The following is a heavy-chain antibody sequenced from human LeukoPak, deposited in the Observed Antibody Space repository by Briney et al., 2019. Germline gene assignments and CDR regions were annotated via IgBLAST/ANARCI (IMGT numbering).Heavy chain of an antibody. J-gene: IGHJ4*02. Sequence: GGSLRLSCAASGFTFSSYAMSWVRQAPGKGLEWVSAISGSGGSTYYADSVKGRFTISRDNSKNALYLQMNSLRAEDTAVYYCAKFRVVPPTFFDYWGQGTLVTVSS. V-gene: IGHV3-23*01. CDR2: ISGSGGST. D-gene: IGHD2-2*01. CDR3: AKFRVVPPTFFDY. CDR1: GFTFSSYA.